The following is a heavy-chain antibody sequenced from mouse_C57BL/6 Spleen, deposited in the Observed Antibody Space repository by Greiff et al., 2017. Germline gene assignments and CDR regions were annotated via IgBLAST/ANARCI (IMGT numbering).Heavy chain of an antibody. CDR3: ARGRNYVVYYAMDY. V-gene: IGHV1-66*01. D-gene: IGHD2-1*01. CDR2: IYPGSGNT. CDR1: GYSFTSYY. Sequence: QVQLKESGPELVKPGASVKISCKASGYSFTSYYIHWVKQRPGQGLEWIGWIYPGSGNTKYNEKFKGKATLTADTSSSTAYMQLSSLTSEDSAVYYCARGRNYVVYYAMDYWGQGTSVTVSS. J-gene: IGHJ4*01.